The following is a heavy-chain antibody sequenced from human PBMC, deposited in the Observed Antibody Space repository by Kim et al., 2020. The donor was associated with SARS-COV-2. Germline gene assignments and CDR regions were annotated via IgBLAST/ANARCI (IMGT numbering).Heavy chain of an antibody. J-gene: IGHJ4*02. D-gene: IGHD6-6*01. Sequence: SETLSLTCTVSGGSISSGDYYWSWIRQPPGKGLEWIGYIYYSGSTYYNPSLKSRVTISVDTSKNQFSLKLSSVTAADTAVYYCARDAVEVSSSSLGYCGQGTLVSVSS. CDR2: IYYSGST. CDR3: ARDAVEVSSSSLGY. V-gene: IGHV4-30-4*01. CDR1: GGSISSGDYY.